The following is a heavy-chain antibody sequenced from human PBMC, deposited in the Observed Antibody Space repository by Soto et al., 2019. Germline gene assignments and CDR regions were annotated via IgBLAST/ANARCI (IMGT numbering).Heavy chain of an antibody. CDR2: INHNSGGT. V-gene: IGHV1-2*04. CDR3: ARRANPGIAMAGTFDTFDI. CDR1: GYTFTGYY. Sequence: QVQLVQSGAEVKKPGASVKVSCKASGYTFTGYYMHWVRQAPGQGLEWMGWINHNSGGTNYAQKFQGWVTMTRDTSISTAYMVLSRLRSDDTAVYYCARRANPGIAMAGTFDTFDIWGKGTMVTVSS. J-gene: IGHJ3*02. D-gene: IGHD6-19*01.